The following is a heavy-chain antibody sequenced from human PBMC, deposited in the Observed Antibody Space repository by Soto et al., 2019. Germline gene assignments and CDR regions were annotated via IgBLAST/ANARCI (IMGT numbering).Heavy chain of an antibody. CDR3: ARDHLSYGEYAQTYWYFDL. V-gene: IGHV3-7*01. Sequence: LRLSCGASGITLSRRLMSCVRQAAGKVLGWVVSIRQDGTNTDYVDSVKGRFANSRDKTKNSLYLQMISLRADDTAVYYCARDHLSYGEYAQTYWYFDLWGRGTRVTVSS. D-gene: IGHD4-17*01. CDR2: IRQDGTNT. CDR1: GITLSRRL. J-gene: IGHJ2*01.